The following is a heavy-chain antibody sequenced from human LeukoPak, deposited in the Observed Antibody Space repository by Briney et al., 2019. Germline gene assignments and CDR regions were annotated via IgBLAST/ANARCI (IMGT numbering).Heavy chain of an antibody. CDR1: GYTFTSYY. D-gene: IGHD1-14*01. CDR2: INPSGGGT. Sequence: EASVKVSCKASGYTFTSYYMHWVRQAPGQGLEWVGVINPSGGGTTYAQRFQGRVTMTRDTSTSTVHMELSSLRSEDTAVYYCARGRNKCLGHWGQGTLVTVSS. V-gene: IGHV1-46*01. J-gene: IGHJ4*02. CDR3: ARGRNKCLGH.